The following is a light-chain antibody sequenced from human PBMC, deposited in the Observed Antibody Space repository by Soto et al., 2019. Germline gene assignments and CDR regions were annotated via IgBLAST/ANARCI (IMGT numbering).Light chain of an antibody. Sequence: MVMTQSTAILSVSPGESATLSCRASQSVNSNYLAWYQQHPGQPPRLLIYGISTRATGIPARFSGSGSGTEFSLPISSLQSEDFAVYYCQQYSKWPITFGQGTRLEIK. J-gene: IGKJ5*01. CDR1: QSVNSN. CDR2: GIS. CDR3: QQYSKWPIT. V-gene: IGKV3-15*01.